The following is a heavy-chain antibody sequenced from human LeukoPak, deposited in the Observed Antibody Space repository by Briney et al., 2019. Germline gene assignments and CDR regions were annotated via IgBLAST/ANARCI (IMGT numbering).Heavy chain of an antibody. D-gene: IGHD6-19*01. V-gene: IGHV1-18*01. CDR3: ARDHRGGVSSGWRNWFDP. J-gene: IGHJ5*02. CDR1: GYTFTSYG. CDR2: ISAYNGNT. Sequence: GASVNVSCKASGYTFTSYGISWVRQAPGQGLEWMGWISAYNGNTNYAQKLQGRVTMTTDTSTSTAYMELRSLRSDDTAVYYCARDHRGGVSSGWRNWFDPWGQGTLVTVSS.